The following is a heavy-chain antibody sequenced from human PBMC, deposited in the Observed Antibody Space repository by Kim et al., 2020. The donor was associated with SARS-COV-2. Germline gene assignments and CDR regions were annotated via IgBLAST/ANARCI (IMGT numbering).Heavy chain of an antibody. CDR3: ARGGTITSYYFDN. V-gene: IGHV1-3*01. D-gene: IGHD1-1*01. J-gene: IGHJ4*02. Sequence: YSQKFQGRVTITRETSASTAYMELSSLTSEDTAVYYCARGGTITSYYFDNWGQGTLVTVSS.